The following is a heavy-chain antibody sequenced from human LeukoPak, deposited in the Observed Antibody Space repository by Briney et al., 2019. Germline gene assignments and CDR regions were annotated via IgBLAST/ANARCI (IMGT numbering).Heavy chain of an antibody. V-gene: IGHV3-23*01. CDR3: AKELLSIAMIDQ. J-gene: IGHJ4*02. CDR2: IRSNGDTT. Sequence: GGSLRLSCTASGFTFSSLAMTWVRQAPGKGLEWVSTIRSNGDTTYNADSVKGRFTISRDNSKNTLYLQMNSLRAEDTAVYYCAKELLSIAMIDQWGQGTLVTVSS. D-gene: IGHD3-22*01. CDR1: GFTFSSLA.